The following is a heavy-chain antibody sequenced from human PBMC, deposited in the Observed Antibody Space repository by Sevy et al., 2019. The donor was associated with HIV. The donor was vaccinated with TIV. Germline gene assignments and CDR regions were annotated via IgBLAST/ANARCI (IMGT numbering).Heavy chain of an antibody. CDR1: GYTFTSYD. CDR2: MNPNSGNT. Sequence: ASVKVSCKASGYTFTSYDINWVRQATGQGLEWMGWMNPNSGNTGYAKKFQGRVTMTRNTSISTAYMELSSLRSEDTAVYYCARAPRGYSGYSFDYWGQGTLVTVSS. J-gene: IGHJ4*02. D-gene: IGHD5-12*01. CDR3: ARAPRGYSGYSFDY. V-gene: IGHV1-8*01.